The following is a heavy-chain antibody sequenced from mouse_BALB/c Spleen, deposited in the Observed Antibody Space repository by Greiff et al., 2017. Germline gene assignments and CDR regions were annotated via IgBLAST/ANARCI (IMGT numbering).Heavy chain of an antibody. CDR2: ISSGGSYT. Sequence: EVMLVESGGDLVKPGGSLKLSCAASGFTFSSYGMSWVRQTPDKRLEWVATISSGGSYTYYPDSVKGRFTISRDNAKNTLYLQMSSLKSEDTAMYYCARPGTAKGYFDYWGQGTTLTVSS. V-gene: IGHV5-6*01. CDR1: GFTFSSYG. J-gene: IGHJ2*01. D-gene: IGHD3-3*01. CDR3: ARPGTAKGYFDY.